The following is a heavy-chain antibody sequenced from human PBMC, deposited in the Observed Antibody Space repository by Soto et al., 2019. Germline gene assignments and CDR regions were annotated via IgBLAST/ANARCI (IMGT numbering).Heavy chain of an antibody. V-gene: IGHV4-30-4*01. J-gene: IGHJ5*02. Sequence: SETLSLTGTVSGGSISSGDYYWSWIRQPPGKGLEWIGYIYYIGSTYYNPSLKSRVTISVDTSKNQFSLKLSSVTAADTAVYYFYRDRRGPLTGDYHEWSGFDPLGQGTLVTFSS. CDR1: GGSISSGDYY. CDR3: YRDRRGPLTGDYHEWSGFDP. CDR2: IYYIGST. D-gene: IGHD3-9*01.